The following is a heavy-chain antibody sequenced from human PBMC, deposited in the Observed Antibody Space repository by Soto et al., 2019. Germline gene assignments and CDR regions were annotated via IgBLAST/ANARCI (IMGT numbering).Heavy chain of an antibody. CDR2: INHSGST. V-gene: IGHV4-34*01. CDR1: GGSFSGYY. J-gene: IGHJ5*02. CDR3: ARTSGIVYNWFDP. Sequence: PSETLSLTCAVYGGSFSGYYWSWIRQPPGKGLEWIGEINHSGSTNYNPSLKSRVTISVDTSKNQFSLKLSSVTAADTAVYYCARTSGIVYNWFDPWGQGTLVNVSS. D-gene: IGHD3-10*01.